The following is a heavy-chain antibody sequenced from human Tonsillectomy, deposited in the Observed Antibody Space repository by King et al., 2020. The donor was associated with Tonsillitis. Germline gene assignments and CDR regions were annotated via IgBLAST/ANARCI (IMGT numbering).Heavy chain of an antibody. Sequence: QLVQSGAEVKKPGASVKVSCKASGYTFTSYGFSWVRQAPGQGLEWMGWISAYNGNTNYAQKLQGRVTMTTDTSTSTASMELRSLRSDDTAVYYCAREDYYDSSGGFDYWGQGTLVTVSS. CDR2: ISAYNGNT. D-gene: IGHD3-22*01. CDR1: GYTFTSYG. V-gene: IGHV1-18*01. CDR3: AREDYYDSSGGFDY. J-gene: IGHJ4*02.